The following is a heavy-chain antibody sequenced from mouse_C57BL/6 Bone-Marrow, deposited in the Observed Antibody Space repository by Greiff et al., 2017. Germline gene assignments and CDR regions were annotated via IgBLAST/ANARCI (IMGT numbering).Heavy chain of an antibody. J-gene: IGHJ2*01. D-gene: IGHD1-1*01. V-gene: IGHV8-8*01. CDR2: IWWDDDK. CDR3: ARGTYYYDSSRFDY. CDR1: GFSLSTFGMG. Sequence: QVTLKVSGPGILQPSQTLSLTCSFSGFSLSTFGMGVGWIRQPAGKGLEWLAHIWWDDDKYYKPALKSRLTISKDTSKNQVFLKIANVDTADTATYYCARGTYYYDSSRFDYWGQGTTLTVSS.